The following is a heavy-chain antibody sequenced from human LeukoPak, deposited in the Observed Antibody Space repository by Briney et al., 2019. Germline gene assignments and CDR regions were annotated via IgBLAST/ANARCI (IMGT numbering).Heavy chain of an antibody. J-gene: IGHJ3*01. CDR1: GFSLSVTGVC. Sequence: SGPALVKPTRTLTLTCTFSGFSLSVTGVCVSWIRQPPGKALEWLARIDWDGDKYYTTSLKTRLTISKQTSKNQVVLTMTNMDPVDTATYYCARIPSRNWVSSGYYDAFDFWGQGTMVTVS. CDR2: IDWDGDK. D-gene: IGHD3-22*01. V-gene: IGHV2-70*11. CDR3: ARIPSRNWVSSGYYDAFDF.